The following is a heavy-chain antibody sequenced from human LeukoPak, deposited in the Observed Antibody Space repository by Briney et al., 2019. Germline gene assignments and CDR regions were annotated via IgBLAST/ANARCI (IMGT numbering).Heavy chain of an antibody. CDR2: INPSGGST. V-gene: IGHV1-46*01. Sequence: ASVKVSCKASGYTFTSYYMHWVRQAPGQGLEWMGIINPSGGSTSYAQKFQGRVTMTRDTSISTAYMELSRLRSDDTAVYYCARDTVAGSSLFDYWGQGTLVTVSS. D-gene: IGHD6-19*01. CDR1: GYTFTSYY. J-gene: IGHJ4*02. CDR3: ARDTVAGSSLFDY.